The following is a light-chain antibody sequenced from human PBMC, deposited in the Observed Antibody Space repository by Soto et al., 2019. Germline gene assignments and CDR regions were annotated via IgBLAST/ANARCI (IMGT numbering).Light chain of an antibody. CDR3: QQYNNWWT. V-gene: IGKV1-39*01. J-gene: IGKJ1*01. Sequence: DIQMTQSPSSLSASVGDRVTITCRASQSISSYLNWYQQRPGKAPKLLIYAASTLQSGVPSRFSGSGSATDFTLTISSLQSEDFAVYYCQQYNNWWTFGQGTKVDIK. CDR2: AAS. CDR1: QSISSY.